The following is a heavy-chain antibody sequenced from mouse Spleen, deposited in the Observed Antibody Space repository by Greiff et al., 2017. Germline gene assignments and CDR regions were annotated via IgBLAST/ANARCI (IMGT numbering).Heavy chain of an antibody. Sequence: EVKLMESGGDLVKPGGSLKLSCAASGFTFSSYGMSWVRQTPDKRLEWVATISSGGSYTYYPDSVKGRFTISRDNAKNTLYLQMSSLKSEDTAMYYCARQRTGYFDYWGQGTTLTVSS. J-gene: IGHJ2*01. D-gene: IGHD1-1*01. V-gene: IGHV5-6*01. CDR1: GFTFSSYG. CDR2: ISSGGSYT. CDR3: ARQRTGYFDY.